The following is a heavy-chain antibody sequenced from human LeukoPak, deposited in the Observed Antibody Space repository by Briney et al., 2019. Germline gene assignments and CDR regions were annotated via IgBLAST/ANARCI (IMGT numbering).Heavy chain of an antibody. D-gene: IGHD6-13*01. V-gene: IGHV4-59*01. J-gene: IGHJ4*02. CDR1: GGSISNYY. CDR3: ARKGLAAGLDY. Sequence: PSETLSLTCAVSGGSISNYYWSWIRQPPGKGLEWIGYIYSSGSTTYNPSLKSRVTISLDTSKNQFSLRLSSVTAADTAVYYCARKGLAAGLDYWGQGTLVTVPS. CDR2: IYSSGST.